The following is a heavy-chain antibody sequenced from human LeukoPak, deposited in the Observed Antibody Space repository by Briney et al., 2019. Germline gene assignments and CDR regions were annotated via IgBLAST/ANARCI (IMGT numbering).Heavy chain of an antibody. D-gene: IGHD5-18*01. V-gene: IGHV3-48*04. Sequence: PGGSLRLSCAASGFTFSSHWMTWVRQAPGKGLEWVSYISSSGSTIYYADSVKGRFTISRDNAKNSLYLQMNSLRAEDTAVYYCARDKGGYSYGYLWGQGTLVTVSS. CDR2: ISSSGSTI. CDR3: ARDKGGYSYGYL. CDR1: GFTFSSHW. J-gene: IGHJ4*02.